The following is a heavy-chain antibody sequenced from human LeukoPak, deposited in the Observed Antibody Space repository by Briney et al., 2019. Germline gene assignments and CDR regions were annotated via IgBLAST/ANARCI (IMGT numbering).Heavy chain of an antibody. CDR3: ARGLGRQQLVSPFDY. Sequence: SETLSLTCTVSGYSISSGYYWGWIRQPPGKGLEWLASIYHSGTIYCNPSLKSRVTISVDTSKNQFSLKLTSVTAADTAVYYCARGLGRQQLVSPFDYWGQGTLVTVSS. V-gene: IGHV4-38-2*02. CDR1: GYSISSGYY. CDR2: IYHSGTI. J-gene: IGHJ4*02. D-gene: IGHD6-13*01.